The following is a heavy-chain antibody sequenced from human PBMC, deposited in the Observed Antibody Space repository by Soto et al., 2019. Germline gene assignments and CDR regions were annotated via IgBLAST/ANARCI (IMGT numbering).Heavy chain of an antibody. V-gene: IGHV3-53*02. D-gene: IGHD1-26*01. J-gene: IGHJ3*02. CDR3: ARAKYSGSYKAPDAFDI. CDR1: GFTVSSNY. Sequence: EVQLVETGGGLIQPGGSLRLSCAASGFTVSSNYMSWVRQAPGKGLEWVSVIYSGGSTYYADSVKGRFTISRDNSKNTLYLQINSLRAEDTAVYYCARAKYSGSYKAPDAFDIWGQGTMVTVSS. CDR2: IYSGGST.